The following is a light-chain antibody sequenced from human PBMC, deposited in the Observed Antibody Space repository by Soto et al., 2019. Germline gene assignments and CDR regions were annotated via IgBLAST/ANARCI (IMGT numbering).Light chain of an antibody. J-gene: IGKJ5*01. V-gene: IGKV3-11*01. CDR1: QSVSSY. CDR3: QQRSNWPPIT. CDR2: DAS. Sequence: EIVLTQSPATLSLSPGEGATLSCRASQSVSSYLAWYQQKPGQAPRLLIYDASNRATGIPARFSGSGSGTDSTLTISSLEPEDFAVYYCQQRSNWPPITFGQGTRLEIK.